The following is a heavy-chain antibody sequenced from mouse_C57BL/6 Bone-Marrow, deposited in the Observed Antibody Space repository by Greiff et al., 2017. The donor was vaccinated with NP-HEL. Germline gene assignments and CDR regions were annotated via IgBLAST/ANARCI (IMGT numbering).Heavy chain of an antibody. CDR2: ISSGGDYI. J-gene: IGHJ1*03. D-gene: IGHD1-1*01. Sequence: EVKLVESGEGLVKPGGSLKLSCAASGFTFSSYAMSWVRQTPEKRLEWVAYISSGGDYIYYADTVKGRFTISRDNARNTLYLQMSSLKSEDTAMYYCTRDLSSPNWYIDVWGTGTTVTVSS. CDR3: TRDLSSPNWYIDV. V-gene: IGHV5-9-1*02. CDR1: GFTFSSYA.